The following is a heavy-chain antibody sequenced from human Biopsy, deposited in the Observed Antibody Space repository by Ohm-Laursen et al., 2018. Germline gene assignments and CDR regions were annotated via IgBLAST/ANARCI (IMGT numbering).Heavy chain of an antibody. CDR1: GGSFSSYA. CDR3: ARGRRLPAAIGSYYYAMDV. Sequence: GSSVKVSCKPSGGSFSSYAISWVRQAPGQGLEWMGGIIPFFGTPNYAQMFQGRVTITADTSTSTAYMELSSLRSDDTAVYYCARGRRLPAAIGSYYYAMDVWGQGTTVTVSS. D-gene: IGHD2-2*01. CDR2: IIPFFGTP. V-gene: IGHV1-69*06. J-gene: IGHJ6*02.